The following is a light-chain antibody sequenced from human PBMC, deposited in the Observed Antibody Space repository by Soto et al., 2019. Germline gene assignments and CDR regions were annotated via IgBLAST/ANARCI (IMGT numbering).Light chain of an antibody. CDR2: AAS. Sequence: DIQGTKSPSSVSASVGDRVTITCRASERINTYLAWYQQQPGKAPKLLIYAASSLQSGVPSRFSGSGSGTEFTLTISNLQPEDFATYYCQQANSPPLTFGGGTKVDI. CDR1: ERINTY. J-gene: IGKJ4*01. CDR3: QQANSPPLT. V-gene: IGKV1-12*01.